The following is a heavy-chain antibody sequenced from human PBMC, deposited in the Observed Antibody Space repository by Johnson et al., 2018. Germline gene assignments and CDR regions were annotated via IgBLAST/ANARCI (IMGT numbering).Heavy chain of an antibody. V-gene: IGHV3-48*01. CDR1: GFTFTSYS. D-gene: IGHD2-21*01. J-gene: IGHJ3*01. Sequence: VQLVESGGGLVQPGGSLRLSCVASGFTFTSYSMNWVRQAPGKGLEWVSSINSGGTDKYYGDPVKGRFTIARDKAKNPLTLQMDSLRAGDKALYCWVGDHIYAFDVWGQGTMVTVSS. CDR3: VGDHIYAFDV. CDR2: INSGGTDK.